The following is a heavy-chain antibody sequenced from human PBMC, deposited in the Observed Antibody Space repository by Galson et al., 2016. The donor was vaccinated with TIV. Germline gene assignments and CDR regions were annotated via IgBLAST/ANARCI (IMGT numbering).Heavy chain of an antibody. Sequence: ETLSLTCAVSGYSINSGYYWGWIRQPPGKGLQWIGSIYESGTTYYNPSLKSRLTMSVDTSKNQFSLKLSSVSAADTAVYYCVREGSTVTMHHYFGMDVWGQGTSVTVS. CDR2: IYESGTT. J-gene: IGHJ6*02. D-gene: IGHD4-17*01. CDR3: VREGSTVTMHHYFGMDV. V-gene: IGHV4-38-2*02. CDR1: GYSINSGYY.